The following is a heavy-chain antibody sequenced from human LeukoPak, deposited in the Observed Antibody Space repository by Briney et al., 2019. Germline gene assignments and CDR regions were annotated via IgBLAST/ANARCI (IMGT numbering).Heavy chain of an antibody. CDR2: ISGSGGST. CDR1: GFTFSSYA. V-gene: IGHV3-23*01. J-gene: IGHJ4*02. D-gene: IGHD3/OR15-3a*01. Sequence: GGSLRLSCAASGFTFSSYAMSWVRQAPGKGLEWVSAISGSGGSTYYADSVKGRFTISRDNSKNTLYLQMNSLRAEDTAVYYCAKEVDTWSGPLNYFDYWGQGTLVTVSS. CDR3: AKEVDTWSGPLNYFDY.